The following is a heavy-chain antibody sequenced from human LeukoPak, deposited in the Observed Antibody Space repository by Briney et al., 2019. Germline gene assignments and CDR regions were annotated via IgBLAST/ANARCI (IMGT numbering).Heavy chain of an antibody. D-gene: IGHD1-1*01. CDR2: ISPYNGQT. CDR1: GYDFTNYA. V-gene: IGHV1-18*01. J-gene: IGHJ6*03. Sequence: ASVKVSCKASGYDFTNYAITWVRQAPGQGLEWMGWISPYNGQTNYAQKLQGRVTMTTDTSTSTAYMELRSLRSDDTAVYYCASCTTFTYYYYYMDVWGEGTTVTVSS. CDR3: ASCTTFTYYYYYMDV.